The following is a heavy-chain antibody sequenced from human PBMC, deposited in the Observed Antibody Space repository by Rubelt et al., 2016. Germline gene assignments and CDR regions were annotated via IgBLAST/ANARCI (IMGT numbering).Heavy chain of an antibody. Sequence: QVQLVQSGAEVKKPGASVKVSCKASGYTFTSYGISWVRQAPGQGLEWMGWIHAYNGNTNYAQKLQGRVTITRDTSASTAYMELSSLRSEDTAVYYCARKGYGYGMDVWGQGTTVTVSS. V-gene: IGHV1-18*01. J-gene: IGHJ6*02. D-gene: IGHD3-16*01. CDR1: GYTFTSYG. CDR3: ARKGYGYGMDV. CDR2: IHAYNGNT.